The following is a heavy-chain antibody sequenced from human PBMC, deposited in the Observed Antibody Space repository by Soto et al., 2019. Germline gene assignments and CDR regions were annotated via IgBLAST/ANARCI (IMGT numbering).Heavy chain of an antibody. J-gene: IGHJ4*02. CDR1: GFTFSSYG. CDR3: AKDGRDWNLISYFDY. D-gene: IGHD1-7*01. V-gene: IGHV3-30*18. CDR2: ISYDGSNK. Sequence: GGSLRLSCAASGFTFSSYGMHWVRQAPGKGLEWVAVISYDGSNKYYADSVKGRFTISRDNSKNTLYLQMNSLRAEDTAVYYCAKDGRDWNLISYFDYWGQGNLVTVSS.